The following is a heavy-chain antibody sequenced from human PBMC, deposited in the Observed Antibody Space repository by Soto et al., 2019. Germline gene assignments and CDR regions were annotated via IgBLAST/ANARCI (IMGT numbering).Heavy chain of an antibody. V-gene: IGHV3-30*18. D-gene: IGHD4-4*01. Sequence: GGSLRLSCAASGFTFSSYGMHWVRQAPGKGLEWVAVISYDGSNKYYADSVKGRFTISRDNSKNTLYLQMNSLRAEDTAVYYCAKDRKADSNYYGMDVWGQGTTVTVSS. CDR2: ISYDGSNK. CDR1: GFTFSSYG. J-gene: IGHJ6*02. CDR3: AKDRKADSNYYGMDV.